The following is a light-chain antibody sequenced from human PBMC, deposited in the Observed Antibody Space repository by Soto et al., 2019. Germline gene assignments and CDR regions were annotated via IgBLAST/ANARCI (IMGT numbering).Light chain of an antibody. J-gene: IGKJ1*01. CDR2: GAS. Sequence: EIVMTQSPATLSVSPGERATLSCRASQSVSRNLAWYQQKPGQAPRLLIYGASTRATGIPARFSGSGSGTEFTLTISSMQSEDFAVYYCHQYNTWPPRTFGRVPKVEIK. CDR3: HQYNTWPPRT. CDR1: QSVSRN. V-gene: IGKV3-15*01.